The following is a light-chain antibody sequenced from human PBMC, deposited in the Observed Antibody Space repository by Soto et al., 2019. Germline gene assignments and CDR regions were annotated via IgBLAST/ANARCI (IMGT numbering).Light chain of an antibody. CDR3: QEYNNYWT. J-gene: IGKJ1*01. CDR2: TAS. V-gene: IGKV1-5*01. CDR1: QTISRW. Sequence: DIQMTQSPSTLSGSVGDTVTITCRASQTISRWLAWYQQKPGKAPRLLIYTASTLESGVPSRFSASGSGTEFTLTISSLHPDDFATYYCQEYNNYWTFGQGTKVDI.